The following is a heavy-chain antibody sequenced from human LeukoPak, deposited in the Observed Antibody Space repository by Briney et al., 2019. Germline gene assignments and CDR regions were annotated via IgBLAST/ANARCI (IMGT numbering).Heavy chain of an antibody. CDR3: AELGITMIGGV. V-gene: IGHV3-48*01. CDR1: GFTFSSYS. D-gene: IGHD3-10*02. Sequence: GGSLRLSCAASGFTFSSYSMNWVRQSPGKGLEWVSYISSSSSTIYYADSVKGRFTISRDNAKNSLYLQLNSLRAEDTAVYYCAELGITMIGGVWGKGTTVTISS. J-gene: IGHJ6*04. CDR2: ISSSSSTI.